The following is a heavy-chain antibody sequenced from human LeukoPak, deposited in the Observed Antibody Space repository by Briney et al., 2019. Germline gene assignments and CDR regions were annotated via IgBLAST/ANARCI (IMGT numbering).Heavy chain of an antibody. D-gene: IGHD3-10*01. J-gene: IGHJ4*02. CDR2: INPNSGDT. CDR3: ARVRDLWFGDFDY. CDR1: GYTFTDYY. V-gene: IGHV1-2*02. Sequence: GASVKVSCKASGYTFTDYYMHWVRQAPGQGLEWTGWINPNSGDTNYAQKFQGRVTMTRDTSISTDYMELSRLRSDDTAVYCCARVRDLWFGDFDYWGQGTLVTVSS.